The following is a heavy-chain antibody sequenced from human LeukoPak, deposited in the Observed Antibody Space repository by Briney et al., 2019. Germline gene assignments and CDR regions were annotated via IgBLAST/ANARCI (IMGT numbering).Heavy chain of an antibody. CDR2: INHSGST. V-gene: IGHV4-34*01. CDR3: ARDPRGIAAPD. Sequence: SETLSLTCAVYGGSFSGYYWSWIRQPPGKGLEWIGEINHSGSTNYNPSLKSRVTISVDTSKNQFSLKLSSVTAADTAVYYCARDPRGIAAPDWGQGTLVTVSS. D-gene: IGHD6-13*01. J-gene: IGHJ4*02. CDR1: GGSFSGYY.